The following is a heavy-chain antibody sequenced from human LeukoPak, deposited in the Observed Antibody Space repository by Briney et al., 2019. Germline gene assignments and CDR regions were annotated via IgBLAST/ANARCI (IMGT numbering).Heavy chain of an antibody. CDR1: GGSFSRSSYY. Sequence: KPSETLSLTCTVSGGSFSRSSYYWGWIRQPPGKGLEWIGSMYYSGNTYYNPSLKSRVTISVDTSKNQFSLKLSSVTAADTAVYYCARTSKIVVVPVNWFDPWGQGTLVTVSS. CDR2: MYYSGNT. CDR3: ARTSKIVVVPVNWFDP. D-gene: IGHD2-2*01. V-gene: IGHV4-39*07. J-gene: IGHJ5*02.